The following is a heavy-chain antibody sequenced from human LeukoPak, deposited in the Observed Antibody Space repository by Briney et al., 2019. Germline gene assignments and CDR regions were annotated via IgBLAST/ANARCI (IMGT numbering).Heavy chain of an antibody. J-gene: IGHJ4*02. CDR2: IIQDGSEK. Sequence: PGGSLRLSCAASGFTFSSYWMTWVRQAPGKGLEWVANIIQDGSEKYYVDSAKGRFTISRDNAKNALYLQMNSLRAEDTAVYYCARPFLQWLLSPDYWGQGTLVTVSS. V-gene: IGHV3-7*05. CDR3: ARPFLQWLLSPDY. D-gene: IGHD3-3*01. CDR1: GFTFSSYW.